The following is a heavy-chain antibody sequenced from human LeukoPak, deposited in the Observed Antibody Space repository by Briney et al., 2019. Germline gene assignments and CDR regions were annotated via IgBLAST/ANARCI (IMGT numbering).Heavy chain of an antibody. CDR2: ISAYNGNT. D-gene: IGHD3-3*01. V-gene: IGHV1-18*01. Sequence: ASVTVSFTASGYTFTIYGISWVRQAPGQGLEWMGWISAYNGNTNYAQKLQGRVTMTTDTSTSTAYMELRSLRSDDTAVYYCARVNYDFWSGYFTPNYFDYWGQGTLVTVSS. CDR3: ARVNYDFWSGYFTPNYFDY. J-gene: IGHJ4*02. CDR1: GYTFTIYG.